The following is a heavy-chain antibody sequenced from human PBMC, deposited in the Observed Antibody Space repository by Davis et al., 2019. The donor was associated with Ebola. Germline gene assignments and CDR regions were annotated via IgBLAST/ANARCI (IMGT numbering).Heavy chain of an antibody. Sequence: PGGSLRLSCAASGFTFSSYAMHWVRQAPGKGLEYVSAISSNGGSTYYANSVKGRFTISRDNSKNTLYLQMGSLRAEDMAVYYCARGGVVTASPAGYWGQGTLVTVSS. D-gene: IGHD2-21*02. CDR1: GFTFSSYA. CDR2: ISSNGGST. V-gene: IGHV3-64*01. J-gene: IGHJ4*02. CDR3: ARGGVVTASPAGY.